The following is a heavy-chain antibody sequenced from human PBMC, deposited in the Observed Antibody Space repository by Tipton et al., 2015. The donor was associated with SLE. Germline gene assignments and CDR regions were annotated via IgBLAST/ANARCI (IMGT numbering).Heavy chain of an antibody. CDR3: ARGEMDVFDI. V-gene: IGHV4-30-2*01. CDR1: GGSINSGDYS. CDR2: IFHSGNA. J-gene: IGHJ3*02. Sequence: SLTCAVSGGSINSGDYSWSWIRQPPGKGLEWIGYIFHSGNAYYNPSLKSRVTISVDMSRNQFSLRLDSVTAADTALYYCARGEMDVFDIWGQGTVVSVSS.